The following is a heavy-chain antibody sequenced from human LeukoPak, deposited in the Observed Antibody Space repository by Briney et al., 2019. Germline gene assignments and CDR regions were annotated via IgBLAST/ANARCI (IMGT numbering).Heavy chain of an antibody. CDR2: IYDSGKT. CDR1: GGSISSYY. V-gene: IGHV4-39*07. J-gene: IGHJ6*02. CDR3: ARVFGNYQEAMDV. Sequence: SETLSLTCTVSGGSISSYYWSWIRQPPGKGLEWIGSIYDSGKTYYNPSLKSRVTISVDTSKNQFSLKLTSVPAADTAVYYCARVFGNYQEAMDVWGQGTTVTVSS. D-gene: IGHD1-7*01.